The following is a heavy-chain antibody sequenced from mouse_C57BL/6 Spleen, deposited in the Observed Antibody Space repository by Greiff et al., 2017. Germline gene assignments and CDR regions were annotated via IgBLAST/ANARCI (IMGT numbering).Heavy chain of an antibody. CDR3: ARDQTLYYGYDVGAMDY. J-gene: IGHJ4*01. CDR2: ISYDGSN. D-gene: IGHD2-2*01. V-gene: IGHV3-6*01. Sequence: EVKLMESGPGLVKPSQSLSLTCSVTGYSITSGYYWNWIRQFPGNKLEWMGYISYDGSNNYNPSLKNRISITRDTSKNQFFLKLNSVTTEDTATYYCARDQTLYYGYDVGAMDYWGQGTSATVSS. CDR1: GYSITSGYY.